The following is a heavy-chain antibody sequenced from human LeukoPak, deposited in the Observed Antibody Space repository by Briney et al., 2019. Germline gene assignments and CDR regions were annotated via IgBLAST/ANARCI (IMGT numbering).Heavy chain of an antibody. CDR3: ASGYSYDLFDY. Sequence: KSSETLSLTCAVYGGSFSGYYWGWIRQPPGKGLQWIGSINYSGNTYYNPSLKSRVTISVDTSKNQFSLKLSSVTAADTAVYYCASGYSYDLFDYWGQGSLVTVSS. J-gene: IGHJ4*02. D-gene: IGHD5-18*01. CDR1: GGSFSGYY. CDR2: INYSGNT. V-gene: IGHV4-34*01.